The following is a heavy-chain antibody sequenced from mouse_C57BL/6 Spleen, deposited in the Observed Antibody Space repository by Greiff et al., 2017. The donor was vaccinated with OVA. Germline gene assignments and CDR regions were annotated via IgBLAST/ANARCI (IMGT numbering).Heavy chain of an antibody. V-gene: IGHV5-4*01. CDR1: GFTFSSYA. CDR3: ARGSFITTVVEGYFDV. D-gene: IGHD1-1*01. Sequence: EVQRVESGGGLVKPGGSLKLSCAASGFTFSSYAMSWVRQTPEKRLEWVATISDGGSYTYYPDNVKGRFTISRDNAKNNLYLQMSHLKSEDTAMYYCARGSFITTVVEGYFDVWGTGTTVTVSS. CDR2: ISDGGSYT. J-gene: IGHJ1*03.